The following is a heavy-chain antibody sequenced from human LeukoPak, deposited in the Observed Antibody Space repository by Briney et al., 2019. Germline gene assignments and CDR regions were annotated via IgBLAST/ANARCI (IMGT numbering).Heavy chain of an antibody. J-gene: IGHJ5*02. CDR3: ARESVTIRTNWFDP. D-gene: IGHD4-17*01. Sequence: PSQTLSLTCTVSGGSISSGSYYWSWIRQPAGKGLEWIGRIYSSGSTNYNPSLKSRVTISVDKSKNQFSLKLSSVTAADTAVYYCARESVTIRTNWFDPWGQGTLVTVSS. CDR2: IYSSGST. V-gene: IGHV4-61*02. CDR1: GGSISSGSYY.